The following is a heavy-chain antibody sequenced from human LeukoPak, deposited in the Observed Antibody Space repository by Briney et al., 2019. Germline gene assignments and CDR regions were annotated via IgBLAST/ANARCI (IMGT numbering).Heavy chain of an antibody. CDR3: ARVVLVAGPYYFDY. V-gene: IGHV4-4*02. CDR2: IYHSGST. Sequence: SETLSLTCAVSGGSISSSNWWSWVRQPPGKGLEWIGEIYHSGSTNYNPSLKSRVTMSIYTSRNQFSLQLSSVTAADTAVYYCARVVLVAGPYYFDYWGQGTLVTVSS. CDR1: GGSISSSNW. D-gene: IGHD2-2*01. J-gene: IGHJ4*02.